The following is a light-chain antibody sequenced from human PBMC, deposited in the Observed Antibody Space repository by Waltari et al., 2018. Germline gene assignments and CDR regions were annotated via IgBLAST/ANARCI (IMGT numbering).Light chain of an antibody. V-gene: IGLV10-54*04. CDR2: RNN. CDR1: SNNVGNQG. CDR3: SAWDISLKTHV. J-gene: IGLJ1*01. Sequence: QSGLTQPPSVSKGLRQTATLTCTGNSNNVGNQGATWLQQHQGHPPNRLSDRNNNRPTRILERFSPARSGNTASLPFTGLPPEDEADYYCSAWDISLKTHVFGTGTKVTVL.